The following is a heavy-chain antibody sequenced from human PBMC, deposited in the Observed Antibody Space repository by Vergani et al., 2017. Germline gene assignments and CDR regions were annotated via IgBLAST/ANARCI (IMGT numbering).Heavy chain of an antibody. V-gene: IGHV1-69*04. J-gene: IGHJ6*02. D-gene: IGHD2-21*02. CDR1: SGSFSGYS. CDR2: IIPVLGKT. Sequence: QVQVEQSGTEVKRPGSSVKVSCKASSGSFSGYSFSWVRQVPGQGLEWMGRIIPVLGKTKYAQDFQGRLTITADTSTSTAYMELTSLRSQDTAVYYCARDPRGYGGDPEDYYYGMDVWGQGTMVTVSS. CDR3: ARDPRGYGGDPEDYYYGMDV.